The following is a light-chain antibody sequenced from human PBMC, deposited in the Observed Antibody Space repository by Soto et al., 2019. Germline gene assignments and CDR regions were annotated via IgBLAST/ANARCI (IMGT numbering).Light chain of an antibody. CDR3: ATWDDSLNGYV. Sequence: QSXLTQPPSASGTPGQRVTISRSGSSSNIGSNTVNWYQQLPGTAPKLLIYSNNQRPSGVPDRFSGSKSGTSASLAISGLQSEDEADYYCATWDDSLNGYVFGTGTKVTVL. V-gene: IGLV1-44*01. J-gene: IGLJ1*01. CDR1: SSNIGSNT. CDR2: SNN.